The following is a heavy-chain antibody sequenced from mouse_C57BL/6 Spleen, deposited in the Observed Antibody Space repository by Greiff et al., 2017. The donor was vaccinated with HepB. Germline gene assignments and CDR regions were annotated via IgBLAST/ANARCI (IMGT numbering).Heavy chain of an antibody. J-gene: IGHJ1*03. D-gene: IGHD1-1*01. CDR1: GYTFTDYY. V-gene: IGHV1-26*01. Sequence: EVKLQQSGPELVKPGASVKISCKASGYTFTDYYMNWVKQSHGKSLEWIGDINPNHGGTSYNQKFKGKATLTVDKSSSTAYMELRSLTSEDSAVYYCARRGYGSSYDWYFDVWGTGTTVTVSS. CDR3: ARRGYGSSYDWYFDV. CDR2: INPNHGGT.